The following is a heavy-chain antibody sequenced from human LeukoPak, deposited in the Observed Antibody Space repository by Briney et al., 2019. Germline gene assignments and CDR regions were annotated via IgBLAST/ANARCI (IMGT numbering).Heavy chain of an antibody. Sequence: RASVKVSCKASGYTFTGYYMHWVRQAPGQGLEWMGWINPNSGGTNYAQKFQGRVTMTRDASISTAYMELSRLRSDDTAVYYCARDSNSITMIVVAKYDYWGQGTLVTVSS. CDR2: INPNSGGT. V-gene: IGHV1-2*02. CDR1: GYTFTGYY. CDR3: ARDSNSITMIVVAKYDY. D-gene: IGHD3-22*01. J-gene: IGHJ4*02.